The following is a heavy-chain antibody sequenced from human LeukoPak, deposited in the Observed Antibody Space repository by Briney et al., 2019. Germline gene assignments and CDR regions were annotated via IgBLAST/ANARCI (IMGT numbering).Heavy chain of an antibody. V-gene: IGHV4-39*01. Sequence: SETLSLTCTVSGGSISSSSYYWGWIRQPPGKGLEWIGSIYYSGSTYYNPSLKSRVTISVDTSKNQFSLELSSVTAADTAVYCCARHRNEYDYGDYQVIDYWGQGTLVTVSS. CDR3: ARHRNEYDYGDYQVIDY. D-gene: IGHD4-17*01. CDR1: GGSISSSSYY. CDR2: IYYSGST. J-gene: IGHJ4*02.